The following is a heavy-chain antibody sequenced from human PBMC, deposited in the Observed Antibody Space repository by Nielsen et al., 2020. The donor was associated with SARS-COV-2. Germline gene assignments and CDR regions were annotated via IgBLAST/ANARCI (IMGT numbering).Heavy chain of an antibody. CDR1: GYTFTSYA. V-gene: IGHV1-3*01. J-gene: IGHJ6*03. D-gene: IGHD1-26*01. Sequence: SVKVSCKASGYTFTSYAMHWVRQAPGQRLEWMGWINAGNGNTKYSQKFQGRVTITRDTSASTAYMELSSLRSEDTAVYYCARDLVVGATTWYYMDVWGKGTTVNVSS. CDR2: INAGNGNT. CDR3: ARDLVVGATTWYYMDV.